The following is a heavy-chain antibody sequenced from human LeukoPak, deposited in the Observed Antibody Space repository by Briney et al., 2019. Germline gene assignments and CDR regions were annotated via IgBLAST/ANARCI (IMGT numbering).Heavy chain of an antibody. V-gene: IGHV1-69*13. Sequence: SVKVSCKASGGSFSSYAISWVRQAPGQGLEWMGGIIPIFGTANYAQKFQGRVTITADESTSTAYMELSSLRSEDTAVYYCVRDSRDSGMTDYWGQGTLVTVSS. D-gene: IGHD6-19*01. J-gene: IGHJ4*02. CDR1: GGSFSSYA. CDR2: IIPIFGTA. CDR3: VRDSRDSGMTDY.